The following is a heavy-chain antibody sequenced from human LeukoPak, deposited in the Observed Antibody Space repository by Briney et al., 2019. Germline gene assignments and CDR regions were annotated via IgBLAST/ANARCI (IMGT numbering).Heavy chain of an antibody. V-gene: IGHV4-38-2*01. J-gene: IGHJ4*02. CDR2: IFHSGRT. CDR3: ARRSGSGWNYFDY. D-gene: IGHD6-19*01. Sequence: PSETLSLTCAVSGYSISSGYFWDWIRQPPGKGLEWIGSIFHSGRTYYNPSLKSRVTISVDTSKHQFSLRLSSVTAADTAVYYCARRSGSGWNYFDYWGQGTLVTVSS. CDR1: GYSISSGYF.